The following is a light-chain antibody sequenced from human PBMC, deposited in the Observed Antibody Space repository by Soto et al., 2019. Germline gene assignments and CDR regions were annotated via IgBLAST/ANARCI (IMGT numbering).Light chain of an antibody. CDR2: GAS. V-gene: IGKV3-20*01. Sequence: IVLMQNTATVALSPGERATLSCRTSQSVSNYLAWYQQKPGQAPRLLIYGASSRATGIPDRFSGSGSGTDFTLTISRLEPEDFAVYYCQPYGSSPPLTFGGGTTGDI. CDR3: QPYGSSPPLT. CDR1: QSVSNY. J-gene: IGKJ4*01.